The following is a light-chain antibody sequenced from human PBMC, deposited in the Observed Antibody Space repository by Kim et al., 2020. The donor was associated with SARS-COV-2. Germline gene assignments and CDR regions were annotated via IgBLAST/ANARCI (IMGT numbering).Light chain of an antibody. CDR3: QQYGSSPLT. CDR1: QSVSNSY. Sequence: SPGERATLSCRASQSVSNSYLAWYQQKPGQAPRLLIYGASSRATGIPDRFSGSGSGTGFTFSISRLEPEDFAVYYCQQYGSSPLTFGGGTKVDIK. J-gene: IGKJ4*01. CDR2: GAS. V-gene: IGKV3-20*01.